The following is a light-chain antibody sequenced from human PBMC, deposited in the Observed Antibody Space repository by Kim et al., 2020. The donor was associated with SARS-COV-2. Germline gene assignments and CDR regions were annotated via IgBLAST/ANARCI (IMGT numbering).Light chain of an antibody. J-gene: IGKJ4*01. CDR1: QSVNSY. CDR3: QQRSNWPLT. CDR2: DAS. V-gene: IGKV3-11*01. Sequence: EIVLTQSPATLSLCPGERATLSCRASQSVNSYLAWYQQKPGQAPRLLIYDASNRATGIPVRFSGSGSGTDFTLIISSLEPEDFAVYYCQQRSNWPLTFGGGTKVDIK.